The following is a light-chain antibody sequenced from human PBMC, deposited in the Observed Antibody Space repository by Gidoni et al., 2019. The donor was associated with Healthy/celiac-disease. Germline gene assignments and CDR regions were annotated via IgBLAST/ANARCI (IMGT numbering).Light chain of an antibody. CDR3: QVWDSSSDLVV. J-gene: IGLJ2*01. CDR1: NIGSES. Sequence: SYVLTRPPTVTVAPGKTARITCGGNNIGSESVHWYQQKPGQAPGVVVYDDNDRPSGIPERFSGSNSGNTATLTISRVEAGDEADYYCQVWDSSSDLVVFGGGTKLTVL. V-gene: IGLV3-21*03. CDR2: DDN.